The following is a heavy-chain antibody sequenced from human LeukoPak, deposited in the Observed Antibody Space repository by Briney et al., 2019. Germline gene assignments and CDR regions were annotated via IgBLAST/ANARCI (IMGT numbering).Heavy chain of an antibody. J-gene: IGHJ1*01. V-gene: IGHV4-38-2*02. Sequence: SETLSLTCTVSGYSISSGYYWGWIRQPPGQGLEWIGTIRHSGSTDYYPSLKSRVTISVDTSKNQFSLKLSSVTAADTAVYYCARDGIMITFGGVIPYFQHWGQGTLVTVSS. CDR1: GYSISSGYY. CDR2: IRHSGST. D-gene: IGHD3-16*01. CDR3: ARDGIMITFGGVIPYFQH.